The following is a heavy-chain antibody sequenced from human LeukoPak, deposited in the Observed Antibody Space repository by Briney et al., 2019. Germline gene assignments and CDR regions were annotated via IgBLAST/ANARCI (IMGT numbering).Heavy chain of an antibody. CDR2: ISYGGAT. V-gene: IGHV4-59*08. Sequence: PSETLSLTCSVSNGSISTYYWSWIRQSPGKGLEWIGYISYGGATTYNPSLKRRVTISVDSPKNHFSLRLTSLTAADTALYYCARHGGTLDYFDSWDPGSLVTVSS. J-gene: IGHJ4*02. CDR3: ARHGGTLDYFDS. CDR1: NGSISTYY. D-gene: IGHD1-26*01.